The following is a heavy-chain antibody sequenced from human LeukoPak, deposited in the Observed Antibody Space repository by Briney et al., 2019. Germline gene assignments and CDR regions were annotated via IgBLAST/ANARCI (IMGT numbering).Heavy chain of an antibody. CDR3: APRHSSGWYYFDY. J-gene: IGHJ4*02. Sequence: GGSLRLSCAASGFTCSTYGMHWVRQAPGKGLEWVAVISFDGSNKYYADSVKGRFTISRDNSKNTLYLQMNSLRAEDTAVYYCAPRHSSGWYYFDYWGQGTLVTVSS. D-gene: IGHD6-19*01. CDR1: GFTCSTYG. V-gene: IGHV3-30*03. CDR2: ISFDGSNK.